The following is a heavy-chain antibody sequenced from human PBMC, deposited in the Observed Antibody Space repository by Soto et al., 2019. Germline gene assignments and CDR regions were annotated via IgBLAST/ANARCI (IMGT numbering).Heavy chain of an antibody. CDR2: IDPSDSYT. CDR1: GYSFTSYW. D-gene: IGHD2-2*01. V-gene: IGHV5-10-1*01. CDR3: AYTPGCSSASCYRGDYYYYGMDV. J-gene: IGHJ6*02. Sequence: PGESLKISCKGSGYSFTSYWISWVRQMPGKGLEWMGRIDPSDSYTNYSPSFQGHVTISADKSISTAYLQWSSLKASDTAMYSCAYTPGCSSASCYRGDYYYYGMDVWGQGTRVTGS.